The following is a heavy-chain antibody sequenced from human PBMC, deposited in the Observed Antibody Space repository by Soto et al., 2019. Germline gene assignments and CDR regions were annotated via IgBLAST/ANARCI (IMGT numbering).Heavy chain of an antibody. CDR2: IKQDGSEK. J-gene: IGHJ4*02. Sequence: EVQLVESGGDLVQPGGSLRLSCAASGFTFSYYWMSWVRQAPGKGLEWVANIKQDGSEKNYVDSVKGRFSISRDNAKNSLYLKMNSPRADDTAMYYCARGGSESDYWGQGTLVTVSS. CDR3: ARGGSESDY. D-gene: IGHD3-16*01. CDR1: GFTFSYYW. V-gene: IGHV3-7*01.